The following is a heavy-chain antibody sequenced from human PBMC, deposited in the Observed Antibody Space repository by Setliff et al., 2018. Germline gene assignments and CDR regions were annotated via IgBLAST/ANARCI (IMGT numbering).Heavy chain of an antibody. Sequence: PSETLSLTCTVSGGSISSGHYYWSWIRQPPGKGLEWIGYIYYSGSTYYNPSLKSRVTISVDTSKNQFSLKLSSVTAADTAVYYCARRERLVYYFDYWGQGTLVTVSS. CDR2: IYYSGST. J-gene: IGHJ4*02. V-gene: IGHV4-30-4*08. CDR1: GGSISSGHYY. D-gene: IGHD6-19*01. CDR3: ARRERLVYYFDY.